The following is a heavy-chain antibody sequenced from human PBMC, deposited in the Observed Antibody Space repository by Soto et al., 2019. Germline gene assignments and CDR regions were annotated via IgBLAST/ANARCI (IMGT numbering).Heavy chain of an antibody. J-gene: IGHJ4*02. CDR3: ASLTSAVTAAGWWWTFDN. Sequence: QVQLVQSGAEMKKPGASVRVSCKASGYTFPNFNITWVRQAPGQGLEWMGWITADNGNTNYAQKLQGRFTMTTDTSTTTAYMELRSLRADDTAVYYCASLTSAVTAAGWWWTFDNRGQGTLITVSS. D-gene: IGHD2-21*01. CDR2: ITADNGNT. CDR1: GYTFPNFN. V-gene: IGHV1-18*01.